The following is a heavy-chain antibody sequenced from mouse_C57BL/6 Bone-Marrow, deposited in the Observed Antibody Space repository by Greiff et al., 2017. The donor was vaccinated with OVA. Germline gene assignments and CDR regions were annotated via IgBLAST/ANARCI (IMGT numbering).Heavy chain of an antibody. CDR3: ARRWRTYGYFDV. Sequence: QVQLQQPGAELVRPGSSVKLSCKASGYTFTSYWMHWVKQRPIQGLEWIGNIDPSASETHYNQKFKNKATLTVDKSSSTAYMQLSSLTVEDSAVDYCARRWRTYGYFDVWGTGTTVTVSS. CDR1: GYTFTSYW. V-gene: IGHV1-52*01. J-gene: IGHJ1*03. CDR2: IDPSASET. D-gene: IGHD2-3*01.